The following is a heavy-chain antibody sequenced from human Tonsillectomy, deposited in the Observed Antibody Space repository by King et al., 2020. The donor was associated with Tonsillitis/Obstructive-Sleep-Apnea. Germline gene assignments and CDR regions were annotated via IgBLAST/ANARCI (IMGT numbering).Heavy chain of an antibody. CDR2: INPNSGGT. Sequence: QLVQSGAEVKKPGASLKVSCKASGYIFTGHYMHWVRQAPGQGLEWMEWINPNSGGTNYAQRFQGRVTMTRDTSISTAYMDLSRLRSDDTAVYYCARDRERGYDFWSGRLYYYYYGMDVGGQGTTVTVSS. CDR1: GYIFTGHY. V-gene: IGHV1-2*02. CDR3: ARDRERGYDFWSGRLYYYYYGMDV. D-gene: IGHD3-3*01. J-gene: IGHJ6*02.